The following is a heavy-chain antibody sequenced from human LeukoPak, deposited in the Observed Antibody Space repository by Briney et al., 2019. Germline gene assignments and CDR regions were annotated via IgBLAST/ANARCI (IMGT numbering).Heavy chain of an antibody. J-gene: IGHJ6*04. CDR3: ARDSPPPYYDFWSGFLQGCPPPLDV. V-gene: IGHV4-34*01. Sequence: SETLSLTCAVYGGSFSGYYWSWIRQPPGKGLEWIGEINHSGSTNYNPSLKSRVTISVDTSKNQFSLKLSSVTAADTAVSYCARDSPPPYYDFWSGFLQGCPPPLDVWGKGTTVTVSS. CDR2: INHSGST. CDR1: GGSFSGYY. D-gene: IGHD3-3*01.